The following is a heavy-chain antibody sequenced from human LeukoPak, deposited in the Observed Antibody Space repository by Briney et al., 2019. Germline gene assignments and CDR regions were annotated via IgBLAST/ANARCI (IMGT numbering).Heavy chain of an antibody. CDR1: GFTFSNYW. CDR2: IDSDGSNT. D-gene: IGHD7-27*01. V-gene: IGHV3-74*01. CDR3: ARVLGGMDV. Sequence: GGSLRLSCAASGFTFSNYWMHWVRQAPGKGLVWVSRIDSDGSNTRYADSVKGRFTISRDNAKNSLYLQMHSLRAEDTAVYYCARVLGGMDVWGQGTTVTVSS. J-gene: IGHJ6*02.